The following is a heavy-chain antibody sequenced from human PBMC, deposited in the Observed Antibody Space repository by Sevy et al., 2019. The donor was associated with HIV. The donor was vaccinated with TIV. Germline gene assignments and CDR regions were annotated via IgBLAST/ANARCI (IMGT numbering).Heavy chain of an antibody. D-gene: IGHD4-17*01. J-gene: IGHJ6*02. CDR3: ANDIHGDYYYYGMDV. Sequence: GGSLRLSCAASGFTFDDYAMHWVRQAPGKGLEWVSLISWDGGSTYYADSVNGRFTISRDNSKNSLYLQMNSLIAEDTALYYCANDIHGDYYYYGMDVWGQGTTVTVSS. V-gene: IGHV3-43D*03. CDR1: GFTFDDYA. CDR2: ISWDGGST.